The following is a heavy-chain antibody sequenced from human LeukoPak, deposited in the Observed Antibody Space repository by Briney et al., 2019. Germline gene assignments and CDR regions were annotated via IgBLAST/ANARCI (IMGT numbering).Heavy chain of an antibody. CDR1: GGSFSGYY. D-gene: IGHD3-22*01. CDR2: MYYSGST. Sequence: SETLSLTCAVYGGSFSGYYWSWIRQAPGKGLEWIGSMYYSGSTYYNPSLKSRVTISVDTSKNQFSLKLSSVTAADTAVYYCARLSHYDSSGYPVDAFDIWGQGTMVTVSS. CDR3: ARLSHYDSSGYPVDAFDI. J-gene: IGHJ3*02. V-gene: IGHV4-34*01.